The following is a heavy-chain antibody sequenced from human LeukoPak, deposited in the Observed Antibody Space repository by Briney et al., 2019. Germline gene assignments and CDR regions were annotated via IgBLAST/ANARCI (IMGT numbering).Heavy chain of an antibody. CDR1: GGSISSFY. Sequence: SETLSLTCSASGGSISSFYWSWIRQSPGKGLEWIAYIYYSGGTNYNPSLKSRVTMSVDTSKNQFSLNLSSMTAADTATFYCARGYRSGYFDLWGQGILVTVSS. D-gene: IGHD5-12*01. CDR3: ARGYRSGYFDL. J-gene: IGHJ5*02. CDR2: IYYSGGT. V-gene: IGHV4-59*01.